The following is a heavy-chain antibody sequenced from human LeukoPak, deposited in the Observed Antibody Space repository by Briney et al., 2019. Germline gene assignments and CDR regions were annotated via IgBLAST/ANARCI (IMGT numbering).Heavy chain of an antibody. CDR2: IYYSGST. D-gene: IGHD3-22*01. Sequence: SETLSLTCTVSGGSISSSSYYWGWIRQPPGKGLEWIGSIYYSGSTYYNPSLKSRVTISVDTSKNQFSLKLSSVTAADTAVYYCARRVSWGRYYESSNWFDPWGQGTLVIVSS. J-gene: IGHJ5*02. CDR1: GGSISSSSYY. V-gene: IGHV4-39*01. CDR3: ARRVSWGRYYESSNWFDP.